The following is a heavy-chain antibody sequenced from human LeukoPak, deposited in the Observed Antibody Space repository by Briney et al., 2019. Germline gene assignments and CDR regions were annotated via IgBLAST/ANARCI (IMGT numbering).Heavy chain of an antibody. Sequence: SETLSLTCTVSSGSISSYYWSWIRQPPGKGLEWIGYIYYSGSTNYNPSLKSRVTISVDTSKNQFSLKLSSVTAADTAVYYCASSYDSSGYYYYYYYMDVWGKGTTVTVSS. CDR3: ASSYDSSGYYYYYYYMDV. V-gene: IGHV4-59*01. J-gene: IGHJ6*03. CDR2: IYYSGST. CDR1: SGSISSYY. D-gene: IGHD3-22*01.